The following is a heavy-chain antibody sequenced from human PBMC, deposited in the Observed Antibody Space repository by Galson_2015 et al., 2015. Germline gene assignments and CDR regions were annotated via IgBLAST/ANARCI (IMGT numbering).Heavy chain of an antibody. J-gene: IGHJ3*02. CDR3: AREVSWDYDSSVRYAFDI. Sequence: CAISGDSVSSNSAAWNWIRQSPSRGLEWLGRTYYRSKWYNDYAVSVKSRITINPDTSKNQFSLKLSSVTAADTAVYYCAREVSWDYDSSVRYAFDIWGQGTMVTVSS. CDR2: TYYRSKWYN. CDR1: GDSVSSNSAA. D-gene: IGHD3-22*01. V-gene: IGHV6-1*01.